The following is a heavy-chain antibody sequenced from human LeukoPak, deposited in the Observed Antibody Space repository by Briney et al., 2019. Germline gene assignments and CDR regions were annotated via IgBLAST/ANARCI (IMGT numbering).Heavy chain of an antibody. CDR1: GGSISSGGYY. Sequence: SQTLSLTCTVSGGSISSGGYYWSWIRQPPGKGLEWIGYIYHNGSTYYNPSLKSRVTISVDRSKNQSSLKLSSVTAADTAVYYCARIRRRERGSGSAGDFDYWGQGTLVTVSS. V-gene: IGHV4-30-2*01. J-gene: IGHJ4*02. CDR3: ARIRRRERGSGSAGDFDY. CDR2: IYHNGST. D-gene: IGHD3-22*01.